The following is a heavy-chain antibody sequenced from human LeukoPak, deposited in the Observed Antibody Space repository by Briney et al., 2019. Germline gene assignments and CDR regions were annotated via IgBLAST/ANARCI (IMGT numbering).Heavy chain of an antibody. CDR2: INPNSGGT. V-gene: IGHV1-2*02. CDR1: GYTFTGYY. J-gene: IGHJ4*02. CDR3: ARDRPLDADDYYGFYYFDY. D-gene: IGHD3-10*01. Sequence: ASVKVSCKASGYTFTGYYMHWVRQAPGQGLEWRGWINPNSGGTNHAQKFQGRDSMTRDTSISTAYMELSRLRSDDTAVYYCARDRPLDADDYYGFYYFDYWGQGTLVTVSS.